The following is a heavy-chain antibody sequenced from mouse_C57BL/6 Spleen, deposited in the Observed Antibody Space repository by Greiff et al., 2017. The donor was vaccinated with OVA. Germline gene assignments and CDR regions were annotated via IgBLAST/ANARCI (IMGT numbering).Heavy chain of an antibody. CDR1: GYTFTDYY. CDR2: INPNNGGT. D-gene: IGHD1-1*01. J-gene: IGHJ2*01. Sequence: EVQLQQSGPELVKPGASVKISCKASGYTFTDYYMNWVKQSHGKSLEWIGDINPNNGGTSYNQKFKGKATLTVDKSSSTAYMELRSLTSEDSAVYYCARGLRSYYFDYWGQGTTLTVSS. CDR3: ARGLRSYYFDY. V-gene: IGHV1-26*01.